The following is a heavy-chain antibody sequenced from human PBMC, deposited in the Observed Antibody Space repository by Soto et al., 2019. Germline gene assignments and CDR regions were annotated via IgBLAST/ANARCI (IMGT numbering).Heavy chain of an antibody. CDR3: ATPPGGGGY. Sequence: EVQLVESGGGLIQPGGSLRLSCAVSGFTVSNNYMSWVRQAPGKGLEGVSVIYSGGYTAYGDSVKGRFTISRDNSKTSLSLQFNGLGPDCMAVFYRATPPGGGGYWGQGTLVTVSS. V-gene: IGHV3-53*01. CDR2: IYSGGYT. CDR1: GFTVSNNY. D-gene: IGHD3-10*01. J-gene: IGHJ4*02.